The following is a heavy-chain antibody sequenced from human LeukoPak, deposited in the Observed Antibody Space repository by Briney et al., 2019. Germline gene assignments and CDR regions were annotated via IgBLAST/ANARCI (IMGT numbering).Heavy chain of an antibody. CDR2: IYTSGST. CDR1: GGSISSYY. D-gene: IGHD4-23*01. CDR3: ASMDYGGNSEF. V-gene: IGHV4-4*07. Sequence: SETLSLTCTVSGGSISSYYWSWIRQPAGKGLEWIGRIYTSGSTNYNPSLKSRVTMPVDTSKNQFSLKLSSVTAADTTLYYCASMDYGGNSEFWGQGTLVTVSS. J-gene: IGHJ4*02.